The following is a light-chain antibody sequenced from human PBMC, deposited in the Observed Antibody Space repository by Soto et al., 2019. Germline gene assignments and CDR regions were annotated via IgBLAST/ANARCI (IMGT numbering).Light chain of an antibody. J-gene: IGLJ1*01. CDR2: EVS. Sequence: QSVLTQPASVSGSPGQSITISCTGTRSDVGGYNYVSWYQQHPGKAPKLIIYEVSNRPSGVSNRFSGSKSGNTASLTISGLQAEDEADYYCSSYTSTATLVVFGSGTKVTV. CDR3: SSYTSTATLVV. V-gene: IGLV2-14*01. CDR1: RSDVGGYNY.